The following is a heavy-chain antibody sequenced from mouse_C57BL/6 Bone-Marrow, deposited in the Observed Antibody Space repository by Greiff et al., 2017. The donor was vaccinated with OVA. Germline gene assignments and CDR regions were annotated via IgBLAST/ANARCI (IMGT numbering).Heavy chain of an antibody. CDR1: GYTFTDYE. V-gene: IGHV1-15*01. D-gene: IGHD2-5*01. CDR3: TRGYSNYYAMDY. Sequence: LQESGAELVRPGASVTLSCKASGYTFTDYEMHWVRQTPVHGLEWIGAIDPETGGTAYYQKFKGKAILTADKSSSTAYMELRSLTSEDSAVYYCTRGYSNYYAMDYWGQGTSVTVSS. CDR2: IDPETGGT. J-gene: IGHJ4*01.